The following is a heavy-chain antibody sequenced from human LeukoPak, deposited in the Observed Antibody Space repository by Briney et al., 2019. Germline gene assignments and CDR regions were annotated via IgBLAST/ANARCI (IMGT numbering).Heavy chain of an antibody. J-gene: IGHJ5*01. V-gene: IGHV3-7*01. D-gene: IGHD3-10*01. CDR1: GFTFSTYW. CDR3: ARGSGYKWFDS. CDR2: IRQDGSEK. Sequence: GGSLRLSCAASGFTFSTYWMSWVRQAPGKGLEWVANIRQDGSEKHYVDSVEGRFSISRDNAKNSVYLQMSSLRADDTAYYYCARGSGYKWFDSWGQGTLVTVSS.